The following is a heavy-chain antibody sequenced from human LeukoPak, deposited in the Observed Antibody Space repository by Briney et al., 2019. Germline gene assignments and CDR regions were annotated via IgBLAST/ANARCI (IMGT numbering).Heavy chain of an antibody. CDR3: ARQRTVVPPEFFDS. J-gene: IGHJ4*02. V-gene: IGHV4-39*01. Sequence: SETLSLTCTVSGGSISSSRYYWGWIRHPRGKGLEWMGSIYYSGTHTYHPSLKSRTPISVATPKTHFTVKLTSVTPADRAIYSCARQRTVVPPEFFDSSGPGKLVIASS. CDR1: GGSISSSRYY. D-gene: IGHD4-23*01. CDR2: IYYSGTH.